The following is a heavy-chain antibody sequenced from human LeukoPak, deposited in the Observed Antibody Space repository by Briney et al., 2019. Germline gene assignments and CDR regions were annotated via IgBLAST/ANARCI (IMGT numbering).Heavy chain of an antibody. CDR1: GFTFSRHW. CDR2: IKHDGSEE. CDR3: ARGGGYPDY. J-gene: IGHJ4*02. V-gene: IGHV3-7*01. Sequence: GSLRLSCAGSGFTFSRHWMCWVRQAPGKGLEWVVNIKHDGSEESYVDSVKGRFTVSRDNAKKSLYLQMNSLRAEDTAVYYCARGGGYPDYWGQGALVTVSS. D-gene: IGHD3-22*01.